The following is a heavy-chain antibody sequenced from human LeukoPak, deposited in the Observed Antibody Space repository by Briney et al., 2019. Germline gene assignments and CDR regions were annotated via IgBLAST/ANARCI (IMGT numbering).Heavy chain of an antibody. J-gene: IGHJ3*02. V-gene: IGHV4-30-4*01. CDR2: IYYSGST. CDR3: ATSYGDYAAAFDI. Sequence: SQTLSLTCTVSGGSISSGDYYWSWLRQPPGKGLEWIGYIYYSGSTYYNPSLKSRVTISVDTSKNQFSLKLSSVTAADTAVYYCATSYGDYAAAFDIWGQGTMVTVSS. CDR1: GGSISSGDYY. D-gene: IGHD4-17*01.